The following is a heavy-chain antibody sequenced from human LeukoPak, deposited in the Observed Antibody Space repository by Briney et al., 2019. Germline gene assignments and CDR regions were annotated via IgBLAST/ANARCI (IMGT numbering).Heavy chain of an antibody. D-gene: IGHD3-10*01. CDR1: GFTFSSYA. CDR3: AKECDYSPGHKFDL. J-gene: IGHJ4*02. CDR2: LFTGGGRT. Sequence: GGSLRLSCAASGFTFSSYAMSWVRQAPGKGLEWVSVLFTGGGRTLYADSVKGRFTISGDTSRTTLYLQMNGLRAEDTAVYYCAKECDYSPGHKFDLWGQGTLVTVSS. V-gene: IGHV3-23*01.